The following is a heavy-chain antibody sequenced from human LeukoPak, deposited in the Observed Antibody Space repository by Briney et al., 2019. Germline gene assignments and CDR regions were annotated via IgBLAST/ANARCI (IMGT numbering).Heavy chain of an antibody. V-gene: IGHV1-69*13. CDR2: IIPIFGTA. Sequence: SVKVSCKASGGTFTSYAISWVRQAPGQGLEWMGGIIPIFGTANYAQKFRGRVTITADESTSTAYMELSSLRSEDPAVYYCASWGYSVYVDHWGQGTLVTVSS. CDR3: ASWGYSVYVDH. J-gene: IGHJ4*02. CDR1: GGTFTSYA. D-gene: IGHD5/OR15-5a*01.